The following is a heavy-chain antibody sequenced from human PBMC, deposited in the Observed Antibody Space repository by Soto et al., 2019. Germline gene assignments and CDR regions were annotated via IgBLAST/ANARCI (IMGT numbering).Heavy chain of an antibody. V-gene: IGHV3-74*01. CDR1: GFTFSSYW. D-gene: IGHD2-2*01. J-gene: IGHJ6*03. CDR2: INSDGSST. Sequence: GGSLRLSCAASGFTFSSYWMHWVRQAPGKGLVWVSRINSDGSSTSYADSVKGRFTISRDNAKNTLYLQMNSLRAEDTAVYYCARDNFTPSSTGPYYYYYMEVWGKGTTVTVSS. CDR3: ARDNFTPSSTGPYYYYYMEV.